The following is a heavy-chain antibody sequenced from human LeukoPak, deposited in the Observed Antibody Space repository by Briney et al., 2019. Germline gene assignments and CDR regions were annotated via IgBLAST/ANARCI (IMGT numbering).Heavy chain of an antibody. V-gene: IGHV3-23*01. Sequence: PGRCLRLSCAASGFTVSSNYRSWVRQAPGKGLEWVSAISGSGGSTYYADSVKGRFTISRDNSKNTLYLQMNSLRAEDTAAYYCARNTYSSGWYVLFYWGQGTLVTVSS. CDR1: GFTVSSNY. J-gene: IGHJ1*01. CDR2: ISGSGGST. CDR3: ARNTYSSGWYVLFY. D-gene: IGHD6-19*01.